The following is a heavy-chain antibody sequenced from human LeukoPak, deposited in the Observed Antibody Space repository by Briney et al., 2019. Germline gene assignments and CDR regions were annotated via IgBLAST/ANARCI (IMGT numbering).Heavy chain of an antibody. Sequence: ASVKVSCKASGYTFTGYYMHWVRQAPGQGLEWMGWINPNSGGTNYAQKFQGRVTMTRDTSISAGYMDLSRLRSDDTAVYYCATTLNGNTFWGSWGQGTLVTVSS. CDR1: GYTFTGYY. CDR3: ATTLNGNTFWGS. V-gene: IGHV1-2*02. D-gene: IGHD1-7*01. CDR2: INPNSGGT. J-gene: IGHJ4*02.